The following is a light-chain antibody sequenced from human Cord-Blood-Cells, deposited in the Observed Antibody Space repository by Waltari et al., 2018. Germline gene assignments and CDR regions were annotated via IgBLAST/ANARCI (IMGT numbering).Light chain of an antibody. V-gene: IGLV2-23*03. CDR1: RHSDGSYYL. J-gene: IGLJ2*01. CDR3: CSYAGSSTFKV. CDR2: EGS. Sequence: QSALTQPASVSGSPGQSITISCTGSRHSDGSYYLVSWYQQHPGKAPKLMIYEGSKRPSGVSNRFSGSKSGNTASLTISGLQAEDEADYYCCSYAGSSTFKVFGGGTKLTVL.